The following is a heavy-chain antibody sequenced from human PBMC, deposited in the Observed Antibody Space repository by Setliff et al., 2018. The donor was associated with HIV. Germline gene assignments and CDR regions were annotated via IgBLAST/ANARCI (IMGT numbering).Heavy chain of an antibody. CDR1: GGSFSGYY. D-gene: IGHD3-16*01. CDR2: VNHSEST. CDR3: ARGRNRGEYYYYYMDV. V-gene: IGHV4-34*01. J-gene: IGHJ6*03. Sequence: PSETLSLTCAVYGGSFSGYYWSWIRQPPGKGLEWIGEVNHSESTNYNPSLKSRVTISVDTSTNQFSLRLSSVTAADTAVYYCARGRNRGEYYYYYMDVWGKGTTVTVSS.